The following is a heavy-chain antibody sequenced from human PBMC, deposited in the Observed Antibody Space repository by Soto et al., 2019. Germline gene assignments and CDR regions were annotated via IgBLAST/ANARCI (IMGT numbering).Heavy chain of an antibody. V-gene: IGHV1-69*01. Sequence: QVQLVQSGTEVKKPGPSVKVSCKASGGTFRSNASSWVRQSPGQGLEWMGGIIPILGTVNYAQKFQGRVTITADDSASTVYLELSSLRSDDTAVYYCASRRSFFYGSGYGMDVWGQGTTVVVSS. CDR2: IIPILGTV. CDR1: GGTFRSNA. CDR3: ASRRSFFYGSGYGMDV. D-gene: IGHD3-10*01. J-gene: IGHJ6*02.